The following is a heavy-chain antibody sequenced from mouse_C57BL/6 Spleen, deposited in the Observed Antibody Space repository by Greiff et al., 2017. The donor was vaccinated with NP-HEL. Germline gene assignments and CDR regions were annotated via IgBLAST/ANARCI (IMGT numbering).Heavy chain of an antibody. CDR2: IHPSDSDT. Sequence: VQLQQPGAELVKPGASVKVSCKASGYTFTSYWMHWVKQRPGQGLEWIGRIHPSDSDTNYNQKFKGKATLTVDKSSSTAYMQLSSLTSEDSAVYYCAILSTTVVADYYAMDYWGQGTSVTVSS. CDR3: AILSTTVVADYYAMDY. D-gene: IGHD1-1*01. CDR1: GYTFTSYW. V-gene: IGHV1-74*01. J-gene: IGHJ4*01.